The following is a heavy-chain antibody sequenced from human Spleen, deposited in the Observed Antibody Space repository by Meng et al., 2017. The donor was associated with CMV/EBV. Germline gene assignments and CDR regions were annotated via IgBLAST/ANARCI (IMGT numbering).Heavy chain of an antibody. V-gene: IGHV3-11*04. D-gene: IGHD2-15*01. CDR1: QITFSDYY. CDR2: ISSGGSTI. CDR3: ASNGGLAGRLLYY. J-gene: IGHJ4*02. Sequence: GDSQITFSDYYMSWIRQAPGKGLEWVSYISSGGSTIYYADSVKGRFTISRDNAKNSVYLQMDSLRPEDSAVYYCASNGGLAGRLLYYWGRGTLVTVSS.